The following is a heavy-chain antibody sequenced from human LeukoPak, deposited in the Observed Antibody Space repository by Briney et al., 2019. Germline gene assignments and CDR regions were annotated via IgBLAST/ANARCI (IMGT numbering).Heavy chain of an antibody. CDR3: AKDPIAAAGTFFDAFDI. Sequence: PGGSLRLSCAASGFTFDDYAMHWVRQAPGKGLEWVSGISWNSGSIGYADSVKGRFTISRDNAKNSLYLQMNSLRAEDTALYYCAKDPIAAAGTFFDAFDIWGQGTMVTVSS. V-gene: IGHV3-9*01. J-gene: IGHJ3*02. CDR1: GFTFDDYA. D-gene: IGHD6-13*01. CDR2: ISWNSGSI.